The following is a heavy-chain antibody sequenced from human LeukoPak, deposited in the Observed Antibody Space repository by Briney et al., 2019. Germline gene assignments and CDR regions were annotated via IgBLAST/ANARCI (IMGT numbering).Heavy chain of an antibody. V-gene: IGHV4-39*01. D-gene: IGHD1-26*01. CDR3: ARRSDSGSDDGEDYFDY. CDR2: MYYDGSS. J-gene: IGHJ4*02. CDR1: GGSINSGTFY. Sequence: SETLSLTCTVSGGSINSGTFYWGWIRQPPGKGLEWIGSMYYDGSSYYNPSLKSRVTTSVDTSKNQFSLKLTSVAAADTAVYFCARRSDSGSDDGEDYFDYWGQGTLVTVSS.